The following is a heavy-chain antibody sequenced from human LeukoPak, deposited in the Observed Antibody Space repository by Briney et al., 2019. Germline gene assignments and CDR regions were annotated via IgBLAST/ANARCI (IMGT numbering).Heavy chain of an antibody. J-gene: IGHJ4*02. CDR1: GFTLSSYA. Sequence: RPGGSLRLSCAASGFTLSSYAMSWVRQAPGKGLEWVSAISGSGGSTYYADSVKGRFTISRDNSKNTLYLQMNSLRAEDTAVYYCARSNSGSYSRPVLGPPRIYYFDYWGQGTLVTVSS. D-gene: IGHD1-26*01. V-gene: IGHV3-23*01. CDR2: ISGSGGST. CDR3: ARSNSGSYSRPVLGPPRIYYFDY.